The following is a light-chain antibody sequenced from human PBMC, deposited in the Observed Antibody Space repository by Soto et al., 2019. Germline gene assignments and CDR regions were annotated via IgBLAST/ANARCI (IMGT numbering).Light chain of an antibody. V-gene: IGKV1-5*01. Sequence: DIQMTQSPSTLSASVGDRVTITCRASQSISSWLAWYQQKTGKAPKLLIYAASTLKSGVPSRFSGSGSGTEVTLTISSLQPDDFATYYCQHYNSYSEAFGQGTKV. CDR3: QHYNSYSEA. CDR1: QSISSW. CDR2: AAS. J-gene: IGKJ1*01.